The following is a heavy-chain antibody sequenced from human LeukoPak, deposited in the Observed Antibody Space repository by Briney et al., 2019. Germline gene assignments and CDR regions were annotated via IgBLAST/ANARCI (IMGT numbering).Heavy chain of an antibody. D-gene: IGHD2-8*01. V-gene: IGHV5-51*01. J-gene: IGHJ4*02. CDR1: GYSFTSYW. CDR3: ARPTDKYALGF. CDR2: IYPGDSDT. Sequence: GESLKISCKGSGYSFTSYWIAWVRQMPGKGLEWMGIIYPGDSDTRYSPSFQGQVTISADKSISTAYLQWSSLKASDTAIYYCARPTDKYALGFWGQGTLVTVSS.